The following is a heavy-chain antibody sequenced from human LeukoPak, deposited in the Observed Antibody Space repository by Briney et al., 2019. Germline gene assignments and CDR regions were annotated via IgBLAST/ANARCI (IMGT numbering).Heavy chain of an antibody. J-gene: IGHJ4*02. CDR1: GFTFSSYS. V-gene: IGHV3-21*01. CDR2: ISSSSSYI. D-gene: IGHD3-22*01. CDR3: ARGFNKIVVVLTGDY. Sequence: GGSLRLSCAASGFTFSSYSMSWVGQAQGKGLEWVSSISSSSSYIYYADSVKGRFTISRDNAKNPLYLQMNSLRAEDTAVYYCARGFNKIVVVLTGDYWGQGTLVTVSS.